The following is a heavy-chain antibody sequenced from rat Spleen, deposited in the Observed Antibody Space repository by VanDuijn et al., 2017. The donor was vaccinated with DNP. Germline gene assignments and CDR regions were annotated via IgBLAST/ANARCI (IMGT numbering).Heavy chain of an antibody. V-gene: IGHV5-20*01. CDR3: SKDITRFNYGPNLFDN. CDR2: ISYDGDST. J-gene: IGHJ2*01. D-gene: IGHD1-3*01. Sequence: EVQLVESGGGLVQAGRSMKLSCAGSGFIFSDYNMAWVRQAPKKGLEWVATISYDGDSTYYRDSVKGRFTISRDNAKNTLYLQMESLRSEDTATYYCSKDITRFNYGPNLFDNWGQGVMVTVSS. CDR1: GFIFSDYN.